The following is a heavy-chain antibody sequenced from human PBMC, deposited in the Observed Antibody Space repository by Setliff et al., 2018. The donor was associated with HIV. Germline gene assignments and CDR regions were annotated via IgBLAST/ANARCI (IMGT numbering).Heavy chain of an antibody. CDR3: ARGAMVRGVIIKRGGGFDY. CDR1: GGSISSYY. CDR2: IYSSGST. J-gene: IGHJ4*02. V-gene: IGHV4-59*01. D-gene: IGHD3-10*01. Sequence: SETLSLTCSVSGGSISSYYWSWIRQPPGKGLEWIGYIYSSGSTNYNPALKSRVTISVDTSKNEFSLKLSSVTAADTAVYYCARGAMVRGVIIKRGGGFDYWGQGTLVTVS.